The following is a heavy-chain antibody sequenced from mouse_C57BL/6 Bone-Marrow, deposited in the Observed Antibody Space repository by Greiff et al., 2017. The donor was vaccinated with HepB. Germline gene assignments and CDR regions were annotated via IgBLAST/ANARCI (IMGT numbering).Heavy chain of an antibody. V-gene: IGHV3-6*01. J-gene: IGHJ2*01. Sequence: EVKLQESGPGLVKPSQSLSLTCSVTGYSITSGYYWNWIRQFPGNKLEWMGYISYDGSNNYNPSLKNRISITRDTSKNQFFLKLNSVTTEDTATYYCARGGGYYVDYWGQGTTLTVSS. CDR3: ARGGGYYVDY. CDR2: ISYDGSN. CDR1: GYSITSGYY.